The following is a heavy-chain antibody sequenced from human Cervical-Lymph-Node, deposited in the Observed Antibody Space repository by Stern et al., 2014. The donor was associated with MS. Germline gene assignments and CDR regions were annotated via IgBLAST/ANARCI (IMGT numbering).Heavy chain of an antibody. CDR3: LKGGWGTYNDY. CDR2: ITDGGGNT. V-gene: IGHV3-23*04. Sequence: EVQLEESGGGLVQPGGSLRLSCSGSGFIFSSSAMTWVRQAPEKGLEFVSSITDGGGNTFYADSVRGRFTISRDNSQNTMWLQMSSLRVEDTAVYYCLKGGWGTYNDYWGQGILVTVSS. CDR1: GFIFSSSA. J-gene: IGHJ4*02. D-gene: IGHD3-16*01.